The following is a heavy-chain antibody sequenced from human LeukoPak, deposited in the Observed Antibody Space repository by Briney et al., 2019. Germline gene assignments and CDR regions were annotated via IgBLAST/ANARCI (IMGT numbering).Heavy chain of an antibody. D-gene: IGHD1-26*01. Sequence: GGSLRLSCAASGFTLSSYAMSWVRQAPGKGLEWVSAISGSGGSTYYADSVKGRFTISRDNSKNTLYLQMNSLRAEDTAVYYCAKDPSIVGATLDYWGQGTLVTVSS. CDR1: GFTLSSYA. CDR3: AKDPSIVGATLDY. CDR2: ISGSGGST. J-gene: IGHJ4*02. V-gene: IGHV3-23*01.